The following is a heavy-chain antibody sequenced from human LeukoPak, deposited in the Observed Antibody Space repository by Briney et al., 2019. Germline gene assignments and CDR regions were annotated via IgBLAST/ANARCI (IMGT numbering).Heavy chain of an antibody. CDR2: IYYSGST. V-gene: IGHV4-59*12. CDR1: GGSISSYY. D-gene: IGHD2-2*01. J-gene: IGHJ6*03. Sequence: PSETLSLTCTVSGGSISSYYWNWIRQPPGKGLEWIGNIYYSGSTNYNPSLKSRVTISVDTSKNQFSLKLSSVTAADTAVYYCARRGIYCSSTSCRHYYYYYYMDVWGKGTAVTVSS. CDR3: ARRGIYCSSTSCRHYYYYYYMDV.